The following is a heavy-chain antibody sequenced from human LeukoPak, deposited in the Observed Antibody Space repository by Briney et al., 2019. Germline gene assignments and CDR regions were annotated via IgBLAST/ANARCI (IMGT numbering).Heavy chain of an antibody. V-gene: IGHV3-23*01. CDR3: ANDYGDYTDEYFQH. CDR1: GFTFSSYA. J-gene: IGHJ1*01. Sequence: GGSLRLSCAASGFTFSSYAMSWVRQAPGKGLEWVSAISGSGGSTYYADSVKGRFTISRDNSKNTLYLQMNSLRAEDTAVYYCANDYGDYTDEYFQHWGQGTLVTVSS. CDR2: ISGSGGST. D-gene: IGHD4-17*01.